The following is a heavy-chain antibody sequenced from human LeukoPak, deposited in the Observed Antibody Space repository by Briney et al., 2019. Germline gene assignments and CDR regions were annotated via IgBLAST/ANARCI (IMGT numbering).Heavy chain of an antibody. D-gene: IGHD6-13*01. CDR3: ARGIAAADY. V-gene: IGHV4-34*01. CDR1: GGPFSGYY. J-gene: IGHJ4*02. CDR2: INHSGST. Sequence: SETLPLTCAIYGGPFSGYYWSWIRQPPGKGLEWIGEINHSGSTNYNPSLKSRVTISVDTSKNQFSLKLSSVTAADTAVYYCARGIAAADYWGQGTLVTVSS.